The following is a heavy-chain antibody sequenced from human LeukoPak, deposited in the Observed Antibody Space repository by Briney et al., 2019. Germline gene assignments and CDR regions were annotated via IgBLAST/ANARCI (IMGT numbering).Heavy chain of an antibody. J-gene: IGHJ4*02. CDR3: AKALPPPGYYDSSGYYYFDY. Sequence: GGSLRLSCAASGFTFSSYAMSWVRQAPGKGLEWVSAISGSGGSAYYADSVKGRFTISRDNSKNTLYLQINSLRAEDTAVYYCAKALPPPGYYDSSGYYYFDYWGQGTLVTVSS. D-gene: IGHD3-22*01. V-gene: IGHV3-23*01. CDR1: GFTFSSYA. CDR2: ISGSGGSA.